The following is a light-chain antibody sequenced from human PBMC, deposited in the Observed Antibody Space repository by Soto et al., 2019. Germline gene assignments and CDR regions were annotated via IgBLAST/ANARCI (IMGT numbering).Light chain of an antibody. Sequence: DIPLTQSPSVLSASVGDRVTITCRVSQGISSSLVWYQQRPGKAPKLLIDAASTLQSGIPLRFSGSGSGTEFTLTISSLQPEDFATYYCQQVISYPITFGQGTRLDIK. CDR3: QQVISYPIT. J-gene: IGKJ5*01. CDR2: AAS. V-gene: IGKV1-9*01. CDR1: QGISSS.